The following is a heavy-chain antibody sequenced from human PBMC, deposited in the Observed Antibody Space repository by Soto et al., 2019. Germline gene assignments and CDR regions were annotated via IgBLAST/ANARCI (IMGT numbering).Heavy chain of an antibody. J-gene: IGHJ6*03. D-gene: IGHD3-3*01. CDR3: ARAIMSVGVDLYYYYMDV. CDR2: ISAYNGNT. Sequence: ASVKVSCKASGYTFTSYGISWVRQAPGQGLEWMGWISAYNGNTNYAQKLQGRVTMTTDTSTSTAYMELRSLRSDDTAVYYCARAIMSVGVDLYYYYMDVWGKGTSVTVSS. V-gene: IGHV1-18*01. CDR1: GYTFTSYG.